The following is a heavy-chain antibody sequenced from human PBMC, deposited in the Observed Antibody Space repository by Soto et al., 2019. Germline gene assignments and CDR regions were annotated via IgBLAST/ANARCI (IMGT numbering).Heavy chain of an antibody. CDR2: IYYSGST. CDR3: ARIEHYDILTGYYDYYYMDV. J-gene: IGHJ6*03. V-gene: IGHV4-31*03. CDR1: GGSISSGGYY. D-gene: IGHD3-9*01. Sequence: TRSLTCTVSGGSISSGGYYWSWIRQHPGKGLEWIGYIYYSGSTYYNPSLKSRVTISVDTSKNQFSLKLSSVTAADTAVYYCARIEHYDILTGYYDYYYMDVWGKGTTVTVSS.